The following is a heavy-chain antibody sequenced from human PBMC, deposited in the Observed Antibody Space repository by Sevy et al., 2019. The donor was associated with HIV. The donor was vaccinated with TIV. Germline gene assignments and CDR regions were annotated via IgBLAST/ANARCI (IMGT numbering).Heavy chain of an antibody. CDR2: ILTLLGTT. CDR1: VGTFSSYA. D-gene: IGHD3-3*01. J-gene: IGHJ4*02. CDR3: ARGEEGFVGCSFDV. Sequence: ASVKVSCKASVGTFSSYAVRWVRQAPGQGLEWMGGILTLLGTTDYAQNFRAIVTIAADESTSTVNMELSSLSSEDTAVYYCARGEEGFVGCSFDVWGQGTQVTVSS. V-gene: IGHV1-69*13.